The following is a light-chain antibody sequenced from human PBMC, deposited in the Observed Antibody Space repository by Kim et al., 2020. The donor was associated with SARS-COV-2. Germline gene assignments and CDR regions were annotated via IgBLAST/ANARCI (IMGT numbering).Light chain of an antibody. CDR3: QTWDSSTYV. Sequence: SYELTQPPSVSVSPGQTATITCSGERLGDKYACWYQQKPGQSPVLVIYQNNKRPSGIPERFSGSNSGNTATLTISGTQAMDEADYYCQTWDSSTYVFGTGTKVTVL. CDR2: QNN. J-gene: IGLJ1*01. CDR1: RLGDKY. V-gene: IGLV3-1*01.